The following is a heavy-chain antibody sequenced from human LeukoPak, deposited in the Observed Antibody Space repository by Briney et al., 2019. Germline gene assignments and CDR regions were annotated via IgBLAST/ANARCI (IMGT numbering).Heavy chain of an antibody. CDR3: ARDLRNLVGAGNY. CDR2: INHSGST. D-gene: IGHD2-15*01. Sequence: SETLSLTCAVYGGSFSGYYWSWIRQPPGKGLEWIGEINHSGSTNYNPSLKSRVTISVDTSKNQFSLKLSSVTAADTAVYYCARDLRNLVGAGNYWGQGTLVTVSS. V-gene: IGHV4-34*01. CDR1: GGSFSGYY. J-gene: IGHJ4*02.